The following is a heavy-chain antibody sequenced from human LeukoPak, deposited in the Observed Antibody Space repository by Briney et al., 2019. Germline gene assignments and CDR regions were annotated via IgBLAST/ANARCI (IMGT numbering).Heavy chain of an antibody. Sequence: QPGGSLRLSCAASGFTFSSYAMSWVRQAPGKGLEWVSAISGSGGSTYYADSVKGRFTISRDNSKNTLYLQMNSLRAEDTAVYYCAKDTAYYYGSGSYPTESFDYWGKGTLVTVSS. CDR1: GFTFSSYA. CDR3: AKDTAYYYGSGSYPTESFDY. CDR2: ISGSGGST. J-gene: IGHJ4*02. V-gene: IGHV3-23*01. D-gene: IGHD3-10*01.